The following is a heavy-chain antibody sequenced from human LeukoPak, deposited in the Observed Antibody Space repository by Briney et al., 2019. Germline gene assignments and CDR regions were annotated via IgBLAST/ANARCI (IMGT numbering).Heavy chain of an antibody. D-gene: IGHD3-3*01. CDR1: GFTFSTYS. CDR3: AREGRNSIFGVVNHNLNDYFDY. J-gene: IGHJ4*02. V-gene: IGHV3-48*01. Sequence: PGGSLRLSCAASGFTFSTYSMNWVRQAPGKGLEWISFISSSSTTIYYADSVKGRFTISRDNAKNSLFLQMNSLRAEDTAVYYCAREGRNSIFGVVNHNLNDYFDYWGQGTLVTASP. CDR2: ISSSSTTI.